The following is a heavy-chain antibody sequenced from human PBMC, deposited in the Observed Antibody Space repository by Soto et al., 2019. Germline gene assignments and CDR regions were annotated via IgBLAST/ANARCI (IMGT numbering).Heavy chain of an antibody. CDR1: GFTFSSYG. J-gene: IGHJ5*02. CDR3: AKGNGYSYGSNWFDP. V-gene: IGHV3-30*18. Sequence: GGSLSLSCAASGFTFSSYGMHWVRQAPGKGLEWVAVISYDGSNKYYADSVKGRFTISRDNSKNTLYLQMNSLRAEDTAVYYCAKGNGYSYGSNWFDPWGQGTLVTVSS. D-gene: IGHD5-18*01. CDR2: ISYDGSNK.